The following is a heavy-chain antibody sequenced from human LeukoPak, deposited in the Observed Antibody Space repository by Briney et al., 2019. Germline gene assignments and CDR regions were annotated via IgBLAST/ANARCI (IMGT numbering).Heavy chain of an antibody. J-gene: IGHJ5*02. V-gene: IGHV3-23*01. CDR3: AKVRSDYGDHWSS. CDR2: VTGSGGST. D-gene: IGHD4-17*01. CDR1: GFTFSSYA. Sequence: PGGSLRLSCTASGFTFSSYAMNWVRQAPGKGLEWVSTVTGSGGSTYYADSVKGRFTISRDNSKNTLYLQMNSLRAEDTAVYYCAKVRSDYGDHWSSWGQGTLVTVSS.